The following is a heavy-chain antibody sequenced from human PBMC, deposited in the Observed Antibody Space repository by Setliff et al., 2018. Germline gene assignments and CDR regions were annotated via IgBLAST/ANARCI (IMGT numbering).Heavy chain of an antibody. D-gene: IGHD2-15*01. V-gene: IGHV3-74*01. CDR1: GFTFSNHW. CDR3: ARTCSGSGCYAGLES. CDR2: INGDGRST. Sequence: GGSLRLSCAASGFTFSNHWMHWVRQTPGKGLVWVSCINGDGRSTNYADSVKGRFTISRDNAKNTLYLQMNSLRAEDTAVYYCARTCSGSGCYAGLESWGQGTPVTVSS. J-gene: IGHJ4*02.